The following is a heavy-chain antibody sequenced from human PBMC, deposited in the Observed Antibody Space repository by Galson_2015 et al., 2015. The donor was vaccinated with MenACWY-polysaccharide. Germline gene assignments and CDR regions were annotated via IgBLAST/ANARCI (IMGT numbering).Heavy chain of an antibody. CDR2: MYYTGRS. D-gene: IGHD4-17*01. CDR3: AGIPATESSYGWFDP. V-gene: IGHV4-31*11. Sequence: LSLTCAVSGASISSGGHYWSWFRQYPGKNLEWIAYMYYTGRSNYNPSLRSRVTISIDMSKNHFSLNLSSVTAADTAVYFCAGIPATESSYGWFDPWGQGTLVAVSS. J-gene: IGHJ5*02. CDR1: GASISSGGHY.